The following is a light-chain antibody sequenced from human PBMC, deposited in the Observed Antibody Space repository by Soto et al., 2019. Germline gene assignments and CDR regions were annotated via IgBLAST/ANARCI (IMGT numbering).Light chain of an antibody. Sequence: QSVLTQPPSVSGAPGQRVTISCTGSSSNIGAGYDVHWYQQLPGTAPKLLIYGNSNRPSGVPDRFSGAKSGTSASLAITGLQAEDEAYYYCQSSDSSLNVFGTGTKVTVL. CDR3: QSSDSSLNV. V-gene: IGLV1-40*01. CDR1: SSNIGAGYD. J-gene: IGLJ1*01. CDR2: GNS.